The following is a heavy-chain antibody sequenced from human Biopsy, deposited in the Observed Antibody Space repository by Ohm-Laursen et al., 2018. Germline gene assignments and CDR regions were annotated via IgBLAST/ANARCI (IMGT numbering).Heavy chain of an antibody. D-gene: IGHD4/OR15-4a*01. V-gene: IGHV4-34*01. CDR3: ARGPYGDNAGAFDV. CDR1: GGSFSGYD. J-gene: IGHJ3*01. Sequence: SETLSLTCAVDGGSFSGYDWTWTRQPPGKGLEWVGEFSHTGTTIYNPSLKSRLTISVDKSKNHFSLRLTSVTAADTATYFCARGPYGDNAGAFDVWGQGTVVTVSS. CDR2: FSHTGTT.